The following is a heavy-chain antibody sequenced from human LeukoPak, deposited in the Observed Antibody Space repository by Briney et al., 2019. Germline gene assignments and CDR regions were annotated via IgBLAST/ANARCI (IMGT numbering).Heavy chain of an antibody. CDR3: ARSARGTTGSLCGFDY. J-gene: IGHJ4*02. CDR1: GGSLSTSSYF. CDR2: LFYSGIS. D-gene: IGHD1-1*01. Sequence: SETLSLTCTVSGGSLSTSSYFWGWIRQPPGKGLEWIGSLFYSGISYYNPSLKSRVTMSVDTARNQFSLKLNSVTAADTAVYYCARSARGTTGSLCGFDYWGQGTLVTVSS. V-gene: IGHV4-39*07.